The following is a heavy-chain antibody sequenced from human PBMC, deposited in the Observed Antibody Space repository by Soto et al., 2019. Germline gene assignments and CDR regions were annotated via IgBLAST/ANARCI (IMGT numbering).Heavy chain of an antibody. CDR3: XXXXXPTDY. CDR2: ISAYNTNT. Sequence: QVQLVQSGAEVKKPGASVKVSCKTSGYTFTSYHISWVRQAPGQGLEWMGWISAYNTNTNYAQKFQGRVTMTTDTXXXXXXXXXXXXXXXXXXXXXXXXXXXPTDYWGQGTLVTVSS. J-gene: IGHJ4*02. CDR1: GYTFTSYH. V-gene: IGHV1-18*01.